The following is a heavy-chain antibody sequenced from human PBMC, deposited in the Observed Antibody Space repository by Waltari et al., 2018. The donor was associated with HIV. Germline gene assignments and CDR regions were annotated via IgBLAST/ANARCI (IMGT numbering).Heavy chain of an antibody. J-gene: IGHJ4*02. V-gene: IGHV3-7*01. CDR1: GLDFGIFW. CDR3: AIGRVEFVGGIMVGFYFDF. Sequence: EVRLVDSGGVLVQPGGSLGPSCETSGLDFGIFWMRWVREVPGGGLQCVAKMAASGDEAFYGGSFDSSFPLSRDNAETSHSPLMTRLTPADTAVYYCAIGRVEFVGGIMVGFYFDFWGPGAQVIV. D-gene: IGHD2-8*01. CDR2: MAASGDEA.